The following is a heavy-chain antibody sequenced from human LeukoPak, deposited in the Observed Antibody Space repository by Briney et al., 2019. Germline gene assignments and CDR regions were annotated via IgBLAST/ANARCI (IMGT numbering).Heavy chain of an antibody. CDR2: INHNGNVN. Sequence: LAGGSLRLSCAASGFTFSSYWMNWARQAPEKGLEWVASINHNGNVNYYVDSVKGRFTISRDNAKNSLYLQMSNLRAEDTAVYYCAKQIAVAVYYFDYWGQGTLVTVSS. D-gene: IGHD6-19*01. CDR1: GFTFSSYW. V-gene: IGHV3-7*03. J-gene: IGHJ4*02. CDR3: AKQIAVAVYYFDY.